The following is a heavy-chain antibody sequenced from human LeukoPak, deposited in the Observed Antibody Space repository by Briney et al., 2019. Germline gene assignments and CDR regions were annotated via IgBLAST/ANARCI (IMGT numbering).Heavy chain of an antibody. CDR1: GFTFSSYA. Sequence: GGSLRLSCAASGFTFSSYAMSWVRQAPGKGLEWVSAISGSGGSTYYADSVKGRFTISRDNSKNTLYLQMNSLRAEDTAVYYCAKESGRYFDWLLSFGYWGQGTLVTVSS. CDR2: ISGSGGST. J-gene: IGHJ4*02. CDR3: AKESGRYFDWLLSFGY. V-gene: IGHV3-23*01. D-gene: IGHD3-9*01.